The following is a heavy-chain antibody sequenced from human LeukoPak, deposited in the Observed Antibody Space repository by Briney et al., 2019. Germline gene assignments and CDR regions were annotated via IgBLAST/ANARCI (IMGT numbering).Heavy chain of an antibody. D-gene: IGHD3-3*01. J-gene: IGHJ3*02. CDR2: IRKDGAEK. V-gene: IGHV3-7*01. CDR3: ARSRTASGVVIMGAFDI. CDR1: GFVFSDYS. Sequence: GGSLRLSCTASGFVFSDYSMNWVRQAPGKGLEWVANIRKDGAEKNYVDSVKGRFTISRDNAKDSLYLEVNSLRAEDTAVYYCARSRTASGVVIMGAFDIWGQGTMVTVSS.